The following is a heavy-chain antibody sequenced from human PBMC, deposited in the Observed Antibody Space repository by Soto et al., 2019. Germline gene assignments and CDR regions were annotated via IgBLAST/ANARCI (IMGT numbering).Heavy chain of an antibody. D-gene: IGHD5-18*01. CDR1: GYTFTSYA. CDR2: INAGNGNT. Sequence: ASVKVSCKASGYTFTSYAMHWVRQAPGQRLEWMGWINAGNGNTKYSQKFQGRVTITRDTSASTAYMELSSLRSEDTAVYYCARVKFEAAMVSLYYYGMDVWGQGTTVTSP. CDR3: ARVKFEAAMVSLYYYGMDV. V-gene: IGHV1-3*01. J-gene: IGHJ6*02.